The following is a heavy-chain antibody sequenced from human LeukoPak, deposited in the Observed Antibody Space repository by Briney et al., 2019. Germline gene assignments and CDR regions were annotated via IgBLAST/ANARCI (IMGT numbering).Heavy chain of an antibody. Sequence: HPGGSLRLSCAASGFTLSSSDMRWVRQAPGKGLEGVSGISASGSGAYYADSVKGRFTISRDNSNNTLYLQMNSLRDEDTAVYFCAKRVAGYGGTYDIWGQGTMVTVSS. CDR2: ISASGSGA. CDR3: AKRVAGYGGTYDI. CDR1: GFTLSSSD. J-gene: IGHJ3*02. D-gene: IGHD6-19*01. V-gene: IGHV3-23*01.